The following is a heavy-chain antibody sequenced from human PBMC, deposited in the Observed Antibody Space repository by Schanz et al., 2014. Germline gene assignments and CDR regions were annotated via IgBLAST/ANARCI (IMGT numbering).Heavy chain of an antibody. CDR3: ARDTTWRLDL. Sequence: QVQLQESGPGLVKPSQTLSLTCTVSGGSIRSGTYYWSWIRQPAGKALEWVGRVFPNGITNYNPPHKMRVPRSLATTKSHFALTLPSLTAADTAVYYCARDTTWRLDLWGRGTLVTVSS. CDR2: VFPNGIT. J-gene: IGHJ2*01. V-gene: IGHV4-61*02. CDR1: GGSIRSGTYY. D-gene: IGHD1-1*01.